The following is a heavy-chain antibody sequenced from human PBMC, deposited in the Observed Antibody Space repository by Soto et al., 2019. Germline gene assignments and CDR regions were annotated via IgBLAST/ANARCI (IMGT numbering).Heavy chain of an antibody. CDR3: AGLAGPAPYYYYYGMDV. Sequence: GESLKISCKGSGYSFTSYWIGWVRQMPGKGLEWMGIIYPGDSDTRYSPSFQGQVTISADKSISTAYLQWSSLKASDTAMYYCAGLAGPAPYYYYYGMDVWGQGTTVTVSS. J-gene: IGHJ6*02. CDR2: IYPGDSDT. V-gene: IGHV5-51*01. CDR1: GYSFTSYW. D-gene: IGHD6-19*01.